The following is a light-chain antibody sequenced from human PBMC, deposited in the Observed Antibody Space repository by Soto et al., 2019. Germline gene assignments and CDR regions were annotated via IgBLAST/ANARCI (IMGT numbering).Light chain of an antibody. Sequence: EIVLTQSPATLSVYPGERVTLSCRASQTVSGDLAWYHHKPGQAPRLLIYDASARALDTPARFAGSGSGTEFTLTISSLQSEDFAVYFCQQYNNWPITFGQGTLLEVK. CDR1: QTVSGD. V-gene: IGKV3-15*01. CDR3: QQYNNWPIT. CDR2: DAS. J-gene: IGKJ5*01.